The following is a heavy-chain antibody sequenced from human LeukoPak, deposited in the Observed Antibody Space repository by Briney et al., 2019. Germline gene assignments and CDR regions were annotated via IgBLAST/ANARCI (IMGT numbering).Heavy chain of an antibody. CDR3: SAGATTYCGEDCYPSFFFYHGIDV. V-gene: IGHV1-58*01. J-gene: IGHJ6*02. Sequence: ASVTVSCTASGFTFTTFAVQWVRQARGQRLEWIGWIVVDGGNTHYAQKFQERVDIITDRSTNTVFMELRSLRSDDTVVYYCSAGATTYCGEDCYPSFFFYHGIDVWGQGTTVTVPS. CDR1: GFTFTTFA. CDR2: IVVDGGNT. D-gene: IGHD2-21*02.